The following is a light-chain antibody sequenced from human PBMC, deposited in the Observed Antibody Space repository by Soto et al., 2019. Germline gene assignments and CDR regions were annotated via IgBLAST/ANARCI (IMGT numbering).Light chain of an antibody. CDR1: QSISGN. CDR3: QQYGRKKT. Sequence: EIVMTQSPATLSVSPGESATLSCRASQSISGNLAWYQQKPGLSPRLLFYHASRRATGTPDRFSGSGSGTDFTLTISRLEPEDFAVYYCQQYGRKKTFGQGTKVDI. V-gene: IGKV3D-20*01. CDR2: HAS. J-gene: IGKJ1*01.